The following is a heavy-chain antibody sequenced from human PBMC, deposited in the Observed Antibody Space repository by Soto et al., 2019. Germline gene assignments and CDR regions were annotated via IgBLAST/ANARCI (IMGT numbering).Heavy chain of an antibody. D-gene: IGHD1-26*01. CDR1: GFTFSSYA. CDR2: ISGSGGST. J-gene: IGHJ5*01. CDR3: ANIDELQIFFDF. Sequence: PGGSLRLSCAASGFTFSSYAMSWVRQAPGKGLEWVSAISGSGGSTYYADSVKGRFTISRDNSKNTLCLQMNSLRAEDTAVYYCANIDELQIFFDFWGQGSLVTVAS. V-gene: IGHV3-23*01.